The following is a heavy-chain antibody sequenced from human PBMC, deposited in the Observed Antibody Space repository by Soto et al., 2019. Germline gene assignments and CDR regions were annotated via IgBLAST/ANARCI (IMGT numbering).Heavy chain of an antibody. V-gene: IGHV1-3*01. Sequence: QVQLVQSGAEVKKPGASVRVSCKVSGYTFTTHSLNWVRQAPGQSLEWMRWINPDSGYTKYAQNSPVRVTITSDTSASTAFLKLSSLRAEATAIYYCARDPPGGFGDYMDVWGKGTTVIVSS. J-gene: IGHJ6*03. CDR2: INPDSGYT. D-gene: IGHD3-10*01. CDR1: GYTFTTHS. CDR3: ARDPPGGFGDYMDV.